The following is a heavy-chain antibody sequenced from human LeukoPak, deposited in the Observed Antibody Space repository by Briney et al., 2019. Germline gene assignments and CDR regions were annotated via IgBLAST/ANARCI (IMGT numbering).Heavy chain of an antibody. J-gene: IGHJ4*02. V-gene: IGHV1-2*02. Sequence: ASVKVSCKASGYTFTGYYMHWVRQAPDQGLKWMGWINPNSGGTNYAQKFQGRVIMTRDTSISTAYMELSRLRSDDTAVYYCARDPGITIFGVVMYFDYWGQGTLVTVSS. CDR1: GYTFTGYY. CDR3: ARDPGITIFGVVMYFDY. CDR2: INPNSGGT. D-gene: IGHD3-3*01.